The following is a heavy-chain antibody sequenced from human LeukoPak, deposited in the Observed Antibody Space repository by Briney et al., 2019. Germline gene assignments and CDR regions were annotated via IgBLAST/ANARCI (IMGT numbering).Heavy chain of an antibody. CDR1: GYTFTSYW. J-gene: IGHJ4*02. V-gene: IGHV5-51*01. CDR2: ICPADSDT. Sequence: GESLKISCQGSGYTFTSYWIGWVRQVPGKGLESMGIICPADSDTTYSPSFQGQVTISADKSISTVYLQWSSLKASDTAMYYCAKQSRDGSKTRGYYFDYWGQGTLVTVSS. D-gene: IGHD3-3*01. CDR3: AKQSRDGSKTRGYYFDY.